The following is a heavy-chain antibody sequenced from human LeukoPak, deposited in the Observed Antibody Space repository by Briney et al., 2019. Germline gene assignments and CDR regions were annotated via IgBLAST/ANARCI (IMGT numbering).Heavy chain of an antibody. CDR1: GFTFSSYG. CDR2: IRYDGSNK. D-gene: IGHD2-2*01. CDR3: AKDYAPWASSPAPPDS. V-gene: IGHV3-30*02. J-gene: IGHJ4*02. Sequence: PGGSLRLSCAASGFTFSSYGMHWVRQAPGKGLEWVAFIRYDGSNKYYADSVKGRLTISRDNSKNTLYLQMNSLRAEDTAVYYCAKDYAPWASSPAPPDSGGQGTLVTVS.